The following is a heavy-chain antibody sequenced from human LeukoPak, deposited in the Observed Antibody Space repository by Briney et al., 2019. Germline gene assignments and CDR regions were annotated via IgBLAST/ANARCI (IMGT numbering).Heavy chain of an antibody. V-gene: IGHV1-2*02. J-gene: IGHJ4*02. Sequence: ASVKVSCKASGYTFTGYYMHWVRQAPGQGLEWMGWINPNSGGTNYAQKFQGRVTMTRDTSISTAYMELSRLRSDDTAVYYCARAKAAAGPNFDYWGQGTLVTVSS. CDR1: GYTFTGYY. CDR3: ARAKAAAGPNFDY. D-gene: IGHD6-13*01. CDR2: INPNSGGT.